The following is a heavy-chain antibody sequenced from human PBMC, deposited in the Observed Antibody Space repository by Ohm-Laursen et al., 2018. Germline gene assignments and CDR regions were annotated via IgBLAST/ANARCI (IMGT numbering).Heavy chain of an antibody. CDR1: GFTFSSYS. V-gene: IGHV3-21*01. Sequence: SLRLSCAASGFTFSSYSMNWVRQAPGKGLEWVSSISSSSSYIYYADSVQGRFTISRDNAKNSLYLQMNSLRAEDTAVYYCARDGRRDGYNSGSYFDYWGQGTLVTVSS. J-gene: IGHJ4*02. D-gene: IGHD5-24*01. CDR3: ARDGRRDGYNSGSYFDY. CDR2: ISSSSSYI.